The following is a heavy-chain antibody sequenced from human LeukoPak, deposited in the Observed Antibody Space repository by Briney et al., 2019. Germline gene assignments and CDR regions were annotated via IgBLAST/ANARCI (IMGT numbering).Heavy chain of an antibody. V-gene: IGHV4-39*01. CDR3: ARRCSSTSCYYH. J-gene: IGHJ5*02. CDR2: IYYSGST. CDR1: GGSISSSSYY. D-gene: IGHD2-2*01. Sequence: SETLSLTCTVSGGSISSSSYYWGWIRQPPGKGLEWIGSIYYSGSTYYNPSLKSRVTISVDTSKNQFSLKLSSVTAADTAVYYCARRCSSTSCYYHWGQGTLVTVSS.